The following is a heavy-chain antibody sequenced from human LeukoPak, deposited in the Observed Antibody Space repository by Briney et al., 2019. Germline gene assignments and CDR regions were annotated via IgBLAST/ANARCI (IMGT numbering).Heavy chain of an antibody. D-gene: IGHD3-22*01. Sequence: ASVKVSCKASGYTFTGYYMHWVRQAPGQGLEWMGWINPNSGGTNYAQKFQGRVTMTRDTSISTAYMELSRLRSDDTAVYYCARGSWSWYYYDSSGKLDYWGKGTLVTVSS. CDR3: ARGSWSWYYYDSSGKLDY. J-gene: IGHJ4*02. V-gene: IGHV1-2*02. CDR1: GYTFTGYY. CDR2: INPNSGGT.